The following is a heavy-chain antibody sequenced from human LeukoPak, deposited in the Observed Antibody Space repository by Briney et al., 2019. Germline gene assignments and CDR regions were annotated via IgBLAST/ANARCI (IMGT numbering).Heavy chain of an antibody. D-gene: IGHD2-2*01. J-gene: IGHJ4*02. CDR1: GFTFSSYS. CDR2: ISSSSSYI. V-gene: IGHV3-21*01. Sequence: GGSLRLSCAASGFTFSSYSMNWVRQAPGKGLEWVSSISSSSSYIHYADSVKGRFTISRDNAKNSLYLQMNGLRAEDTAVYYCASGVLGYCSSTSCYEGVYWGQGTLVTVSS. CDR3: ASGVLGYCSSTSCYEGVY.